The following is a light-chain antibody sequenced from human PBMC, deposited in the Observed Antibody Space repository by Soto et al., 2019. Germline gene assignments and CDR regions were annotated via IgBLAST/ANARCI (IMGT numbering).Light chain of an antibody. V-gene: IGLV1-51*01. CDR1: SANIGSNY. CDR2: DSD. J-gene: IGLJ2*01. Sequence: QSVLTQPPSVCAAPGQKVTISCSGSSANIGSNYVSWYQHLPGTAPKLVIYDSDRRPSEIPDRFSGSKSGTSATLDITGLQTGDEADYYCGAWDGSLSVVLFGGGTQLTVL. CDR3: GAWDGSLSVVL.